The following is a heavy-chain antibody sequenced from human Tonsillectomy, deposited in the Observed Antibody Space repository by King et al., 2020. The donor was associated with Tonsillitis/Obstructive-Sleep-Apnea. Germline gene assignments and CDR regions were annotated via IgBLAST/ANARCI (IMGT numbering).Heavy chain of an antibody. CDR1: GFTFSNYG. V-gene: IGHV3-30*18. D-gene: IGHD3-3*01. CDR3: AKDNYDFWSVNWFDP. Sequence: QLVQSGGGVVQPGRSLRLSCAASGFTFSNYGMHWVRQAPGKGLEWVAVISYDGSNKNYADSVKGRFTISRDNSKNTLYLQMKSLRAEDTAVYYCAKDNYDFWSVNWFDPWGQGTLVIVSS. J-gene: IGHJ5*02. CDR2: ISYDGSNK.